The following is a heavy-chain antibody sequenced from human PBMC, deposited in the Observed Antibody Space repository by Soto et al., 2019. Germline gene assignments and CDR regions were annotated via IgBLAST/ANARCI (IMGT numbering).Heavy chain of an antibody. CDR1: GYSFTSYW. V-gene: IGHV5-10-1*03. J-gene: IGHJ5*02. Sequence: EVQLVQSGAEVKKPGESLRISCKGSGYSFTSYWISWVRQMPGKGLEWMGRIDPSDSYTNYSPSFQGHVTISADKSISTAYLQWSSLKASDTAMYYCATLSLWELLPTGWFDPWGQGTLVTVSS. D-gene: IGHD1-26*01. CDR2: IDPSDSYT. CDR3: ATLSLWELLPTGWFDP.